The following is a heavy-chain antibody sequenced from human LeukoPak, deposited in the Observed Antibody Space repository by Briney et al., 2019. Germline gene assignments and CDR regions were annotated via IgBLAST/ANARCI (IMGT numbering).Heavy chain of an antibody. CDR1: VFTFSSYG. D-gene: IGHD3-22*01. J-gene: IGHJ4*02. CDR2: ISYDGSNK. V-gene: IGHV3-30*03. Sequence: GGSLRLSCAASVFTFSSYGMNGVRQAPGKGLEWGAVISYDGSNKYYADSVKGRFTSSRDNSKNTLFVQMSSVRAEDTAVYYCARGEYYSDTSSYFDYWGQGTLVTVSS. CDR3: ARGEYYSDTSSYFDY.